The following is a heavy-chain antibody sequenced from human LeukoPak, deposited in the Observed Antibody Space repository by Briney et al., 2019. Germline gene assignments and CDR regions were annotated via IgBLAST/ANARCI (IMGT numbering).Heavy chain of an antibody. D-gene: IGHD3-16*02. CDR1: GYTFTGYY. CDR3: ARSLAKSDSLDY. CDR2: INPNSGGT. J-gene: IGHJ4*02. V-gene: IGHV1-2*02. Sequence: GASVKVSCKASGYTFTGYYMHWVRQAPGQGLEWMGWINPNSGGTNYAQKFQGRVTMTRDTPISTAYMELSRLRSDDTAVYYCARSLAKSDSLDYWGQGTLVTVSS.